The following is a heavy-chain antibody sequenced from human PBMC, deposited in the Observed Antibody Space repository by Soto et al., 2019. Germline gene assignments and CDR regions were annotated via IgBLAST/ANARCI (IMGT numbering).Heavy chain of an antibody. J-gene: IGHJ5*02. CDR1: GFIFSSYS. D-gene: IGHD3-22*01. V-gene: IGHV3-23*01. CDR3: ASLPADKTSNWLDH. CDR2: SSVSVGST. Sequence: VVSLILSCSASGFIFSSYSMSLVRQAPVNGLEWVSGSSVSVGSTYYSHSVKGRFTVSIDNSKNTLYLEMNSLRAEDTEVYYCASLPADKTSNWLDHWGQGTLVRVSS.